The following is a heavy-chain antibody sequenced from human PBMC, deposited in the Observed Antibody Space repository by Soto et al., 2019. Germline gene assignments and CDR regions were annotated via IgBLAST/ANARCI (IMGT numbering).Heavy chain of an antibody. Sequence: SETLSLTCTVSGGSISSSSYYWGWIRLPPGKGLEWIGSIYYSGSTYYNPSLKSRVTISVDTSKNQFSLKLSSVTAADTAVYYCARRGYYYDSSGYPSVWYWGQGTLVTVS. V-gene: IGHV4-39*01. CDR3: ARRGYYYDSSGYPSVWY. J-gene: IGHJ4*02. CDR1: GGSISSSSYY. D-gene: IGHD3-22*01. CDR2: IYYSGST.